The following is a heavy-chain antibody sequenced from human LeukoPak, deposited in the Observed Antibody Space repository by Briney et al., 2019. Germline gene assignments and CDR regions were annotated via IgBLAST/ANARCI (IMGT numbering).Heavy chain of an antibody. V-gene: IGHV1-2*02. CDR2: INPNSGGT. CDR3: ARTPPGYSYGYIFDY. Sequence: ASVKVSCKASGYTFTGYYMHWVRQAPGQGLEWMGWINPNSGGTNYAQKFQGRVTMTRDTSISTAYTELSRLRSDDTAVYYCARTPPGYSYGYIFDYWGQGTLVTVSS. CDR1: GYTFTGYY. J-gene: IGHJ4*02. D-gene: IGHD5-18*01.